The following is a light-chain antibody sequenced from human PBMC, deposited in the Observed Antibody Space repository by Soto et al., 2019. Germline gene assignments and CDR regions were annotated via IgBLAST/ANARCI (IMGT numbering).Light chain of an antibody. V-gene: IGKV1-12*01. CDR1: QGVNTW. J-gene: IGKJ4*01. Sequence: DVNLTQSPSSVSASLGDRVTITCRASQGVNTWLAWYQKKPGKAPRLLIYGASSLQSGVPLRFSGSGSGTDFTLTISSLQPEDVGHYYCQQANNMPLTFGGGTKVDIK. CDR3: QQANNMPLT. CDR2: GAS.